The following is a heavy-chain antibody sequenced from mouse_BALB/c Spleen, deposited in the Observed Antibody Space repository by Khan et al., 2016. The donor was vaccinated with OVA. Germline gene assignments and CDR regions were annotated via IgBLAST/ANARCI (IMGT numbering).Heavy chain of an antibody. V-gene: IGHV9-3-1*01. D-gene: IGHD1-1*01. J-gene: IGHJ4*01. Sequence: QIQLVQSGPELKKPGETVKISCKASGYTFTNYGMNWVKQASGKGLKWRGWLYTYTGEPTYADDFKGRFAFSLETSASTAYLQINNLKNEDTATYFCARGGSRAMDYWGQGTTVTVSS. CDR1: GYTFTNYG. CDR3: ARGGSRAMDY. CDR2: LYTYTGEP.